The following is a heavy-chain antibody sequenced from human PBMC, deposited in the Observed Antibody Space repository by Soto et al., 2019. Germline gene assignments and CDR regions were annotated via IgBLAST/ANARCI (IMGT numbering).Heavy chain of an antibody. D-gene: IGHD3-10*02. J-gene: IGHJ2*01. CDR2: IYYSGSA. CDR3: AIFFFQAEDGIRDVRSVSAFLLNRSSDL. Sequence: KGLEWIGMIYYSGSAYYNPSLKSRVTRSIETSKNQFSRRLSSVTAADTAVYYCAIFFFQAEDGIRDVRSVSAFLLNRSSDL. V-gene: IGHV4-39*01.